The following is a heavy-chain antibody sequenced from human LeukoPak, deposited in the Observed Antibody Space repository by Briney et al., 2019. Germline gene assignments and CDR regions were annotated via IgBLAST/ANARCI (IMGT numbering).Heavy chain of an antibody. CDR1: GYTFTGYY. Sequence: GASVKVSCKASGYTFTGYYMHWVRQAPGQGLEWMGWINPNSGGTNYAQKFQGRVTMTRDTSISTAYMELSRLRSDDTAVYYCARGERSGLRYFDWLFLFDYWGQGTLVTVSS. J-gene: IGHJ4*02. D-gene: IGHD3-9*01. CDR2: INPNSGGT. CDR3: ARGERSGLRYFDWLFLFDY. V-gene: IGHV1-2*02.